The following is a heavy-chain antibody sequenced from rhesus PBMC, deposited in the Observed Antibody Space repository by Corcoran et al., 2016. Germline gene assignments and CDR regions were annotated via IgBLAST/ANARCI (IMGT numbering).Heavy chain of an antibody. J-gene: IGHJ2*01. CDR3: ARRHSGTSYYFDI. D-gene: IGHD6-25*01. V-gene: IGHV4-173*01. CDR2: ISGSGDNN. CDR1: GGSITSDY. Sequence: QLPLQESGPGLVQPSETMSLTSTVSGGSITSDYWGWLSPTPGKGLEWIGRISGSGDNNDYNPSLKSRVTISTDTSSNQFSLELSSVTAADTAVYYCARRHSGTSYYFDIWGPGTPITISS.